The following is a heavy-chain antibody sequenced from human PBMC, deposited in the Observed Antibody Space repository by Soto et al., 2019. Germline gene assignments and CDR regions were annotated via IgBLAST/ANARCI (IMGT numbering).Heavy chain of an antibody. D-gene: IGHD3-10*01. Sequence: QVTLKESGPVLVKPTETLTLTCTVSGFSLSNARMGVSWIRQPPGKALEWLAHIFSNDEKSYSTSLKSRLTISKDTSKSQVVLTKTNMDPVDTATYYCARTSAKSMVRGVMRNWFDPWGQGTLVTVSS. J-gene: IGHJ5*02. CDR1: GFSLSNARMG. CDR3: ARTSAKSMVRGVMRNWFDP. CDR2: IFSNDEK. V-gene: IGHV2-26*01.